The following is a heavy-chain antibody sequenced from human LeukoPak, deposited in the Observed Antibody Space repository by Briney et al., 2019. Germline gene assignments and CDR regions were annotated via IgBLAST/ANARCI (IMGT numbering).Heavy chain of an antibody. J-gene: IGHJ6*03. Sequence: GGSLRLSCAASGFTFSSYGMHWVRQAPGKGLEWVAVISYDGGNKYYADSVKGRFTISRDNSKNTLYLQMNSLRAEDTAVYYCARDRKSLDPGYYYYMDVWGKGTTVTVSS. CDR3: ARDRKSLDPGYYYYMDV. D-gene: IGHD1-1*01. V-gene: IGHV3-30*03. CDR2: ISYDGGNK. CDR1: GFTFSSYG.